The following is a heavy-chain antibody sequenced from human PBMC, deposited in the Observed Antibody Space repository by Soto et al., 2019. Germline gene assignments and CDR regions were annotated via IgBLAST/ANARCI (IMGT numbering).Heavy chain of an antibody. J-gene: IGHJ4*02. CDR3: ARIFYYDDTAYYHYFDS. CDR1: GFSVATGTYY. D-gene: IGHD3-22*01. Sequence: SETLSLTCTVSGFSVATGTYYWSWIRQPPGKRLEWIGKIYYSGTTLYTPSLKNRVTISIDPSRNQFSLKLSSVTAADTDVYFCARIFYYDDTAYYHYFDSWGQGAQVTVSS. V-gene: IGHV4-61*01. CDR2: IYYSGTT.